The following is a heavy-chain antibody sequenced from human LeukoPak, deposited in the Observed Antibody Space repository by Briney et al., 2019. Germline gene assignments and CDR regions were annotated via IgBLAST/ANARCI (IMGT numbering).Heavy chain of an antibody. CDR1: GGTFSSYA. Sequence: ASVKLSCKASGGTFSSYAISWVRQAPGQGLEWMGRIIPIFGIANYAQKFQGRVTITADKSTSTAYMELSSLRSEDTAVYYCVITIDYFDYWGQGTLVTVSS. V-gene: IGHV1-69*04. J-gene: IGHJ4*02. CDR2: IIPIFGIA. D-gene: IGHD3-3*01. CDR3: VITIDYFDY.